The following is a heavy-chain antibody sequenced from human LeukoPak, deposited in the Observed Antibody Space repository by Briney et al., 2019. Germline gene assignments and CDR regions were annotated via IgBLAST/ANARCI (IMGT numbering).Heavy chain of an antibody. V-gene: IGHV3-33*01. CDR3: ARGSHPHPPCDY. J-gene: IGHJ4*02. CDR2: IWYDGSNK. Sequence: PGRSLRLSCAASGFTFSSYGMHWVRQAPGKRLEWVAVIWYDGSNKYYADSVKGRFTISRDNSKNTLYLQMNSLRAEDTAVYYCARGSHPHPPCDYWGQGTLVTVSS. D-gene: IGHD3-10*01. CDR1: GFTFSSYG.